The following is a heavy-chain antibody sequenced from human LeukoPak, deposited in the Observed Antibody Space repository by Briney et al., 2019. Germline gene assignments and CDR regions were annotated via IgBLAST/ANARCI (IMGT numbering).Heavy chain of an antibody. CDR2: IIPIFGTA. J-gene: IGHJ6*03. CDR1: GGTFSSYA. CDR3: ARVPRLRSSSWYGGYYYYMDV. V-gene: IGHV1-69*05. D-gene: IGHD6-13*01. Sequence: SVKVSCKASGGTFSSYAISWVRQAPGQGLEWMGGIIPIFGTANYAQKFQGRVTITTDESTSTAYMELSSLRSEDTAVYYCARVPRLRSSSWYGGYYYYMDVWGKGTTVTVSS.